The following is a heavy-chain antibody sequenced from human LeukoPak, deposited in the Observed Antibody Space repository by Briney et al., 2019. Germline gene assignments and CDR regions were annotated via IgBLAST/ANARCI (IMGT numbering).Heavy chain of an antibody. Sequence: GGSLRLSCAASGFTFSSHSMNWVRLAPGKGLEWVSSISSGGTHIYYAEPVKGRFTISRDNAKNSLYLEMNGLRAEDTAVYYCASRYCSDGVCPFDNWGQGTLVTVSS. V-gene: IGHV3-21*06. D-gene: IGHD2-8*01. J-gene: IGHJ4*02. CDR1: GFTFSSHS. CDR3: ASRYCSDGVCPFDN. CDR2: ISSGGTHI.